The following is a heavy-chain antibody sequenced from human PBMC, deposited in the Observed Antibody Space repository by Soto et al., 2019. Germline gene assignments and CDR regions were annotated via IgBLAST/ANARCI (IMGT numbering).Heavy chain of an antibody. CDR3: VRDRCGECFDGSFDL. Sequence: QLVESGGGVVQPGGSLRLSCAASGFAFSRFALHWLRQAPGKGLEWVALISYDGTTKYYPDAVKGRFAISRDNSNISLYLGMNRLRPEDTSFYDCVRDRCGECFDGSFDLGGHGTLVTVSS. V-gene: IGHV3-30*09. CDR1: GFAFSRFA. CDR2: ISYDGTTK. D-gene: IGHD2-21*01. J-gene: IGHJ2*01.